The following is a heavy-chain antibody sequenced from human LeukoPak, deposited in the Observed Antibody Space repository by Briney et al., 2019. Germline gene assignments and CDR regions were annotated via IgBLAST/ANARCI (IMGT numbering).Heavy chain of an antibody. CDR1: GYTFTSYG. V-gene: IGHV1-18*01. CDR3: ARGLNPPYQSSSSLDY. CDR2: ISAYNGNT. D-gene: IGHD6-6*01. J-gene: IGHJ4*02. Sequence: ASVKVSCKASGYTFTSYGISWVRQAPGQGLEWMGWISAYNGNTNYAQKLQGRVTMTTDTSTSTAYMELRSLRSDDTAVYYCARGLNPPYQSSSSLDYWGQGTLVTVSS.